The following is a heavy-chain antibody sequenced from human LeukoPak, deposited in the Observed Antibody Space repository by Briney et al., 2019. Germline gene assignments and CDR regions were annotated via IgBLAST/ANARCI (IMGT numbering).Heavy chain of an antibody. CDR1: GGSISTYY. J-gene: IGHJ2*01. CDR3: ARPRSGDYAEWYFDL. CDR2: IYYSGST. D-gene: IGHD4-17*01. Sequence: SETLSLTCTVSGGSISTYYWSWIRQPPGKGLEWVGYIYYSGSTNYNPSLKSRVTISVDTSKNQFSLKLSSVTAADTAVYYCARPRSGDYAEWYFDLWGRGTLVTVSS. V-gene: IGHV4-59*08.